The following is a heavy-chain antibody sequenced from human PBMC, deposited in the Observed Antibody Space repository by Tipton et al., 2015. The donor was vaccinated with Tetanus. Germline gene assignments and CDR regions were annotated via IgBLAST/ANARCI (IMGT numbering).Heavy chain of an antibody. D-gene: IGHD3-22*01. CDR3: ASGWRYYYDTTGFSDY. CDR1: GVSMRDDDYY. V-gene: IGHV4-39*07. CDR2: IFFSGTT. Sequence: TLSLTCSVSGVSMRDDDYYYGWIRQPPGKGLEWIGSIFFSGTTFYNPSLKSRVSMSVDTSKNQFSLKLSSVTAADTAVYYCASGWRYYYDTTGFSDYWGQGTLVTVSS. J-gene: IGHJ4*02.